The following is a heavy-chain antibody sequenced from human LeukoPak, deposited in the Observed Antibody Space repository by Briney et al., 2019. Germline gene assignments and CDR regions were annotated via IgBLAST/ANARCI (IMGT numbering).Heavy chain of an antibody. V-gene: IGHV1-2*02. CDR3: AKGSSAWPDY. Sequence: ASVKVSCKASGYTFTADSIHWVRQAPGQGLEWMGWINPKTGGTNFAQNFQGRVTMTRDTSISTAYVELSRLKSDDTAVYYCAKGSSAWPDYWGQGTLVTVSS. CDR1: GYTFTADS. D-gene: IGHD6-25*01. CDR2: INPKTGGT. J-gene: IGHJ4*02.